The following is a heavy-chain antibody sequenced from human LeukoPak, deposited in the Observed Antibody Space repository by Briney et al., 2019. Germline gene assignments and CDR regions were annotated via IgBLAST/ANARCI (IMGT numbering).Heavy chain of an antibody. Sequence: SSETLSLTCTVSGGAISSYYWSWIRQSAGKGLECIGRFYTSGNTNYNPSLKSRVTMSVDTSKNQFSLKLRSVTAADTAVYYCARGAHDYGDYGDWGQGTLVTVSS. J-gene: IGHJ4*02. CDR2: FYTSGNT. CDR3: ARGAHDYGDYGD. D-gene: IGHD4-17*01. CDR1: GGAISSYY. V-gene: IGHV4-4*07.